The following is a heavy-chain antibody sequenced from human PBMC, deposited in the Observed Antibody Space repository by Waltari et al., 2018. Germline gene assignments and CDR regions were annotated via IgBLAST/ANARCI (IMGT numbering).Heavy chain of an antibody. V-gene: IGHV3-49*03. CDR3: EKDRDRKGYPHYFDY. D-gene: IGHD3-16*02. CDR1: GFTFGDYS. CDR2: IRRKAYGGKK. J-gene: IGHJ4*02. Sequence: DVQLVESGGGLVQPGRSLRLACIAHGFTFGDYSMSWFRRAPGKGPGWVGFIRRKAYGGKKEYAASVKGRFTISRDEYKSNAYLQMNSPKTEDTAIYYCEKDRDRKGYPHYFDYWGQGTLVTVSS.